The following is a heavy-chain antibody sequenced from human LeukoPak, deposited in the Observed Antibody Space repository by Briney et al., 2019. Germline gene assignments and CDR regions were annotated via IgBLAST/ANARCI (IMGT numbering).Heavy chain of an antibody. Sequence: PGGSLRLSCAASGFTFSHAWMSWVRQAPGKGLEWVSVIYSGGSTYYADSVKGRFTISRDNSKNTLYPQMNSLRAEDTAVYYCASSYSGSYYPYYYFDYWGQGTLVTVSS. D-gene: IGHD1-26*01. CDR2: IYSGGST. CDR3: ASSYSGSYYPYYYFDY. V-gene: IGHV3-53*01. CDR1: GFTFSHAW. J-gene: IGHJ4*02.